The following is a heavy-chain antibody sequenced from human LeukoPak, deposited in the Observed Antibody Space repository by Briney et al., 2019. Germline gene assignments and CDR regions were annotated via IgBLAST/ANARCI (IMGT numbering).Heavy chain of an antibody. V-gene: IGHV1-69*04. CDR3: ARDKTEQWLVQRAWFDP. J-gene: IGHJ5*02. D-gene: IGHD6-19*01. CDR1: GYTSTSYG. Sequence: ASVKVSCKASGYTSTSYGISWVRQAPGQGLEWMGRIIPILGIANYAQKFQGRVTITADKSTSTAYMELSSLRSEDTAVYYCARDKTEQWLVQRAWFDPWGQGTLVTVSS. CDR2: IIPILGIA.